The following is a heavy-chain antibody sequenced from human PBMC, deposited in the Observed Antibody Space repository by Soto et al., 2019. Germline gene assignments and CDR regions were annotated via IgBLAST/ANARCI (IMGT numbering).Heavy chain of an antibody. J-gene: IGHJ5*02. V-gene: IGHV1-46*01. CDR3: ARASGGNYGIIIEGTNWFAP. CDR1: RATFTSYY. CDR2: INPHGGST. Sequence: QLVQAGDEGKQPGASVKLSCKAPRATFTSYYINWVRQAPGQGLERMGVINPHGGSTAYAQKFKGRVTLTRDTSASTVYMEVSSLTSEDTAMYYCARASGGNYGIIIEGTNWFAPWGQGTLVTVSS. D-gene: IGHD1-26*01.